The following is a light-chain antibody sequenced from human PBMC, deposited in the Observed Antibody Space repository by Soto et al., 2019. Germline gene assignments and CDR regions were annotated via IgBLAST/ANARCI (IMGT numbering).Light chain of an antibody. CDR1: QNIATS. V-gene: IGKV1-39*01. CDR3: QERYFSPIFS. Sequence: DIQLTQSPSSLSASVGDRVAITCRASQNIATSLSWYQHKPGEAPTLLIFAASNVESGVPSRFSGSGSGTEFTLTISNLQPEDVATYFCQERYFSPIFSFGPGTKVDV. CDR2: AAS. J-gene: IGKJ3*01.